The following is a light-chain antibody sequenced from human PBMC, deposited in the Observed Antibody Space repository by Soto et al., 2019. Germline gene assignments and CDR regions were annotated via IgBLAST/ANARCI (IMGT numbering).Light chain of an antibody. CDR2: GAS. CDR1: QSVHSH. J-gene: IGKJ1*01. V-gene: IGKV3-15*01. Sequence: EIVMTQSPAILSVSPGERVTLSCRASQSVHSHLAWYQQKPGQAPRLLIYGASTRVSGVPVRFSGSGSGTEFTLTISRLQSEDFAVYFCQQYDNWAPVTFGQGTQGEIK. CDR3: QQYDNWAPVT.